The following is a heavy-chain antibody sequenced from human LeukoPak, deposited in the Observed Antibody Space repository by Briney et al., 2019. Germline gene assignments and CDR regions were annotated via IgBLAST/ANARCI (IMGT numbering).Heavy chain of an antibody. CDR3: ARGDRADGTYYFDY. Sequence: SETLSLTCAVSGGSISSGGYSWSWIRQPPGKGLEWIGEINHSGSTNYNPSLKSRVTISVDTSKNQFSLKLSSVTAADTAVYYCARGDRADGTYYFDYWGQGTLVTVSS. CDR2: INHSGST. CDR1: GGSISSGGYS. J-gene: IGHJ4*02. D-gene: IGHD1-1*01. V-gene: IGHV4-34*01.